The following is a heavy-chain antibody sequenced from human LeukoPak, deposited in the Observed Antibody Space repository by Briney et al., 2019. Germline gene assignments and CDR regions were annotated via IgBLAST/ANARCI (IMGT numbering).Heavy chain of an antibody. Sequence: GGSPRLSCAASGFTFSSYSMNWVRQAPGKGLEWVSYISSSSSTIYYADSVKGRFTISRDNAKNSLYLQMNSLRAEDTAVYYCARDTKPAMAFDIWGQGTMVTVSS. CDR2: ISSSSSTI. CDR1: GFTFSSYS. J-gene: IGHJ3*02. V-gene: IGHV3-48*01. CDR3: ARDTKPAMAFDI. D-gene: IGHD2-2*01.